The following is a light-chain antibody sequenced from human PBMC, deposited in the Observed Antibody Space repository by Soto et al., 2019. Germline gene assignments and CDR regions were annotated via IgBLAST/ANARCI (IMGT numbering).Light chain of an antibody. CDR1: QSVSSY. CDR2: GAS. CDR3: QQYGGTPPIT. V-gene: IGKV3-20*01. Sequence: EIVLTQSPATLSLSPGERATLSCRASQSVSSYLAWYQQKPVQAPRFLIYGASSRATGIPDRFSGSGSGTDFTLTISRLEPEDFAVYYCQQYGGTPPITFGQGARLEIK. J-gene: IGKJ5*01.